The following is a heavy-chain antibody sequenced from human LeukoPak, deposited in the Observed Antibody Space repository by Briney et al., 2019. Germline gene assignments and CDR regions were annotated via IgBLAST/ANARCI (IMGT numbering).Heavy chain of an antibody. J-gene: IGHJ6*04. D-gene: IGHD1-26*01. V-gene: IGHV3-30-3*01. CDR2: ISYDGSNK. CDR1: GFTFSSYA. Sequence: PGRSLRLSCAASGFTFSSYAMHWVRQAPGKGLEWVAVISYDGSNKYYADSVKGRFTISRDNAKNSLYLQMNSLRAEDTAVYYCARGWAKVDVWGKGTTVTVSS. CDR3: ARGWAKVDV.